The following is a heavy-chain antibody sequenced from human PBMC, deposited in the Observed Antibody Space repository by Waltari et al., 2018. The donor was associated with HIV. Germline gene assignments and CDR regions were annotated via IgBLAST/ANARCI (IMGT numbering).Heavy chain of an antibody. Sequence: QVQLVASGGGVVQPGGSLRLSCAASGFTFSSYVIHSVRQAPGQGLEWVAFIRYDGSNKYYADSVKGRFTISRDNSKNTLYLQMNSLRAEDTAVYYCAKDKSAMTTVSSTLYFDYWGQGTLVTVSS. D-gene: IGHD4-17*01. CDR3: AKDKSAMTTVSSTLYFDY. CDR2: IRYDGSNK. J-gene: IGHJ4*02. CDR1: GFTFSSYV. V-gene: IGHV3-30*02.